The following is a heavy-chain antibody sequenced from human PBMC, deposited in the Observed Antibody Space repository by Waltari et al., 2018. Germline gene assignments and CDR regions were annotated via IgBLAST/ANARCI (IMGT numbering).Heavy chain of an antibody. J-gene: IGHJ4*02. CDR2: INPNSGGT. CDR1: GYTFTGYY. D-gene: IGHD4-17*01. V-gene: IGHV1-2*02. CDR3: AREAVAPGANAYGDYSFDY. Sequence: QVQLVQSGAEVKKPGASVKVSCKASGYTFTGYYMHWVRQAPGQGLEWMGWINPNSGGTNYAQKFQGRVPMTRDTSISTAYMELSRLRSDDTAVYYCAREAVAPGANAYGDYSFDYWGQGTLVTVSS.